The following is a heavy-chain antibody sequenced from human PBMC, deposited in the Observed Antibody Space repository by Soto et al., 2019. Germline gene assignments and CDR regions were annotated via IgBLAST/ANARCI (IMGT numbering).Heavy chain of an antibody. D-gene: IGHD4-17*01. Sequence: GASVQVSCKVSAYTLTELSMHWVRQAPGKGLEWMGGFDPEDGETIYAQKFQGRVTMTEDTPTDTAYMELSSLRSEDTAVYYCATETTDPRWFDPWGQGTLVTVSS. CDR3: ATETTDPRWFDP. CDR2: FDPEDGET. V-gene: IGHV1-24*01. J-gene: IGHJ5*02. CDR1: AYTLTELS.